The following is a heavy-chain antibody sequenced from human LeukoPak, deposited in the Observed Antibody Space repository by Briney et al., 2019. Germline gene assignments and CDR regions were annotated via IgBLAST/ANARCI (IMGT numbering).Heavy chain of an antibody. Sequence: GGSLRLSCAASGFTFSNEMNWVRPAPGKGLEWVSSISSSSSHIYYADSVKGRFTISRDNAKNSLYLQMNSLRAEDTAVYYCARGRGLPGPLDYWGQGTLVTVSS. V-gene: IGHV3-21*01. D-gene: IGHD3-10*01. CDR3: ARGRGLPGPLDY. CDR2: ISSSSSHI. CDR1: GFTFSNE. J-gene: IGHJ4*02.